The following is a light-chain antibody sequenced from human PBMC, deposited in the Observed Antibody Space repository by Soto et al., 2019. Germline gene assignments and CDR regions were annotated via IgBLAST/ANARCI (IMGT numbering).Light chain of an antibody. CDR3: SSYAGSNNSLYV. CDR2: EVS. V-gene: IGLV2-8*01. Sequence: QSVLTQPPSASGSPGQSVTISCTGTSSDVGGYNYVSWYQQHPGKAPKLMIYEVSKLPSGVPDRFSGSKSGNTASLTVSGLQAEDEADYYCSSYAGSNNSLYVFGTGTKLTVL. J-gene: IGLJ1*01. CDR1: SSDVGGYNY.